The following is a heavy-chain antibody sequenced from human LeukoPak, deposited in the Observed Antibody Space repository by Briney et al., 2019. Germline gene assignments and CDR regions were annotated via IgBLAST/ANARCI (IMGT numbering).Heavy chain of an antibody. Sequence: ASVKVSCKDSGYTLTGYYMHWLRQAPGQGLEWMGWINPNSGGTNYAQKFQGRVTMTRDTSISTAYMELSRLRSDDTAVYYCARGYCTNGVCYSPFDYWGQGTLVTVSS. V-gene: IGHV1-2*02. D-gene: IGHD2-8*01. CDR3: ARGYCTNGVCYSPFDY. CDR1: GYTLTGYY. J-gene: IGHJ4*02. CDR2: INPNSGGT.